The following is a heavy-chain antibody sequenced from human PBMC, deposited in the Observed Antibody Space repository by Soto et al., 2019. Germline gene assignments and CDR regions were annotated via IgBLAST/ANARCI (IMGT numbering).Heavy chain of an antibody. CDR2: INPILDST. Sequence: QEQVVQSGPAMKEPASSVKVSCRASGIMSSGYGFSWVRQAPGQGLEWVGRINPILDSTHYAQNLQGRVSITFDKLTDTAYLEVTRLRLVDTTIYFCATMKRARLDFWGRGTVVTVSS. CDR1: GIMSSGYG. V-gene: IGHV1-69*09. CDR3: ATMKRARLDF. J-gene: IGHJ4*02. D-gene: IGHD6-25*01.